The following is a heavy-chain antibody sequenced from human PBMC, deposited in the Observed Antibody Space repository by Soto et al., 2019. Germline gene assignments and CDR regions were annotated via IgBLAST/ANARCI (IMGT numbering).Heavy chain of an antibody. Sequence: EVQVVESGGGLVKPGGSLRLSCAASGFSFSSYSLNWFRQAPGKGLEWVSSISGTSTDIYYTDLVKGRFTISRDNVKNSLYLQMNSLRAEDTAVYYCARESDPAKAFDIWGQGIMVTVSS. CDR1: GFSFSSYS. J-gene: IGHJ3*02. CDR2: ISGTSTDI. V-gene: IGHV3-21*01. CDR3: ARESDPAKAFDI.